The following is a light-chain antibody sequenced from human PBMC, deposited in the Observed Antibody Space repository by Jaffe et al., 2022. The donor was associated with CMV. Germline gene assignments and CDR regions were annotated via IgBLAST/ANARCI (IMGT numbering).Light chain of an antibody. CDR2: SNN. CDR3: AAWDDSLNGWV. J-gene: IGLJ3*02. V-gene: IGLV1-44*01. CDR1: SSNIGSNT. Sequence: QSALTQPPSASGTPGQGVTVSCSGSSSNIGSNTVAWFQQLPGTAPKLLMYSNNQRPSGVPDRFSGSKSGTSASLAISGLQSEDEADYYCAAWDDSLNGWVFGGGTKVTVL.